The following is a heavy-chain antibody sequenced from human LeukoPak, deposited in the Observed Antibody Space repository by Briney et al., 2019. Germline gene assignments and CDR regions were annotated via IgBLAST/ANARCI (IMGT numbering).Heavy chain of an antibody. D-gene: IGHD6-13*01. Sequence: GGSLRLSCAASGFTFSNYAMAWVRQAPGKGLEWVSGISGTGESTYYADSVKGRFTISRDNSKNTLFLQMNSLRAEDTAVYYCAREQQASFDYWGQGTLVTVSS. V-gene: IGHV3-23*01. J-gene: IGHJ4*02. CDR3: AREQQASFDY. CDR1: GFTFSNYA. CDR2: ISGTGEST.